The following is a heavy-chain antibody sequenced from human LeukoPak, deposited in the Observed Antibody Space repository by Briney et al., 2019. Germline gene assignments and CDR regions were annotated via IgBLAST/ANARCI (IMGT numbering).Heavy chain of an antibody. V-gene: IGHV3-7*01. D-gene: IGHD2/OR15-2a*01. J-gene: IGHJ5*02. Sequence: PEESLRLSCAASGFSFSTYWMSWIRQAPGKGLEWVANIKEDGSEKYYVDSVKGRFTISRDNAKNSLYLQANSLRAEDTAVYYCARIRICCCFDPWGQGTLVTVSS. CDR1: GFSFSTYW. CDR3: ARIRICCCFDP. CDR2: IKEDGSEK.